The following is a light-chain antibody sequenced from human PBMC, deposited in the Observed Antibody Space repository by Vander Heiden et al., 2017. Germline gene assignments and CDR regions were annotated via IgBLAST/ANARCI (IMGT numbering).Light chain of an antibody. Sequence: DFVMTQSPDSLAVSLGERATINCKSSQSVLYSSNNKNYLAWYQQKPGQSPKLLIYWASTRESGVPDRFSGSGSGTDFTLTISSLQAEDVAVYYCQQYYSTPWTFGQGTKVEIK. V-gene: IGKV4-1*01. CDR1: QSVLYSSNNKNY. J-gene: IGKJ1*01. CDR2: WAS. CDR3: QQYYSTPWT.